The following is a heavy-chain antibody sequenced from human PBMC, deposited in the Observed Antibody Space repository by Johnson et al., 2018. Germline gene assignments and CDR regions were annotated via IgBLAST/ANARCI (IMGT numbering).Heavy chain of an antibody. CDR2: ISWNSGSI. CDR3: AKDGVTTDYYYYGMDV. Sequence: VQLVESGGGLVQPGRSLRLSCAASGFIFDDYAMHWVRQAPGKGLEWVSGISWNSGSIGYADSVKGRFTISRDNAKNSLYLQMNRLRAEDTALYYCAKDGVTTDYYYYGMDVWGQGTTVTVSS. CDR1: GFIFDDYA. J-gene: IGHJ6*02. V-gene: IGHV3-9*01. D-gene: IGHD4-11*01.